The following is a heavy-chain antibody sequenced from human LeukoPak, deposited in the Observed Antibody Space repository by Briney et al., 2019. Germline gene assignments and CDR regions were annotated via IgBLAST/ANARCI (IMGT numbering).Heavy chain of an antibody. CDR2: IYYSGST. D-gene: IGHD5-18*01. V-gene: IGHV4-59*01. J-gene: IGHJ5*02. Sequence: SETLSLTCTVSGDSISSYYWTWIRQPPGKGLEWIGYIYYSGSTNYNPSLKSRVTISADTSKNQFSLKLRSVTAADTAVYYCARYGYRYAGNWFDPWGQGTLVTVSS. CDR1: GDSISSYY. CDR3: ARYGYRYAGNWFDP.